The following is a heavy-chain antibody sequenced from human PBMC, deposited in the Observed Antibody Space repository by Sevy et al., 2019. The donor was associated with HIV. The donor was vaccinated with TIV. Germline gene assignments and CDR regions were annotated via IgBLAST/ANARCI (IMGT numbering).Heavy chain of an antibody. CDR2: IRYDGSNK. D-gene: IGHD6-13*01. J-gene: IGHJ4*02. CDR3: AKDRGRIAAAAYYFDY. CDR1: GFTFSSYG. Sequence: GGSLRLSCAASGFTFSSYGMHWVRQAPGKGLEWAAFIRYDGSNKYYADSVKGRFTISRDNSKNTLYLQMNSLRAEDTAVYYCAKDRGRIAAAAYYFDYWGQGTLVTVSS. V-gene: IGHV3-30*02.